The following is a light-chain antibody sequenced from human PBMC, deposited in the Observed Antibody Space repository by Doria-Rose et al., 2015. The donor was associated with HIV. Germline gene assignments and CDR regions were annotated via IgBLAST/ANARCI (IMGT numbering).Light chain of an antibody. J-gene: IGKJ4*01. CDR3: QQSYSTPLT. Sequence: DIRLTQSPSSLSASVGDRVTITCRASQSTGSFFNWYQQQPGKAPKLLIYAASSLQHGVPSRFSRSGSGTDFTLTISSLQPEDFATYFCQQSYSTPLTFGGGTKVEIK. CDR2: AAS. CDR1: QSTGSF. V-gene: IGKV1-39*01.